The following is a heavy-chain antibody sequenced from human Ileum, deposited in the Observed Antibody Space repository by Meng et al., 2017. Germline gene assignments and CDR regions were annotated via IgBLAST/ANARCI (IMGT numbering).Heavy chain of an antibody. D-gene: IGHD1-1*01. V-gene: IGHV3-7*01. CDR1: GFTFSSYS. Sequence: GESLKISCAASGFTFSSYSMTWVRQAPGRGLEWVANINQDGSEKNYVDSVKGRFTISRDNAKNSLFLQMNSLRAEDTAVYYCARDLQTAYWGQGTLVTAPQ. CDR2: INQDGSEK. CDR3: ARDLQTAY. J-gene: IGHJ4*02.